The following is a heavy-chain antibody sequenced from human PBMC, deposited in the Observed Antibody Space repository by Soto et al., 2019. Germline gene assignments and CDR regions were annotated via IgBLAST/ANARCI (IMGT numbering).Heavy chain of an antibody. V-gene: IGHV3-23*01. J-gene: IGHJ5*02. CDR2: ISSSGGST. D-gene: IGHD6-19*01. Sequence: EVQLLESGGGLVQPGGSLRLSCAASGFTFSNYVMSWVRQAPGKGLEWVSVISSSGGSTYYADSVKGRFTISRDNSKNPLSLQMNSLRAADTAIYYCARPTSGWYGWFDPWGQGPLVTVSS. CDR1: GFTFSNYV. CDR3: ARPTSGWYGWFDP.